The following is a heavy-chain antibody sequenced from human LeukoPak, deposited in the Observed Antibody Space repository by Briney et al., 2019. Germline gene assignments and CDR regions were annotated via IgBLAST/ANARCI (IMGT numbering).Heavy chain of an antibody. J-gene: IGHJ4*02. CDR3: ARTTYDFWSGYYHFDY. CDR1: GYTFTSYD. CDR2: MNPNSGNT. D-gene: IGHD3-3*01. Sequence: ASVKVSCKASGYTFTSYDINWVRQAPGQGLEWMGWMNPNSGNTGYAQKFQGRVTITGNTSISTAYMELSSLRSKDTAVYYCARTTYDFWSGYYHFDYWGQGTLVTVSS. V-gene: IGHV1-8*03.